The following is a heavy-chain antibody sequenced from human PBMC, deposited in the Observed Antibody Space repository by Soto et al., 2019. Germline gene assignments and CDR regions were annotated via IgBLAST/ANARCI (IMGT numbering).Heavy chain of an antibody. D-gene: IGHD2-2*01. Sequence: GGSLRLSCAVSGFTFSSYAMHWVRQAPGKGLEWVAVISYDGSNKYYADSVKGRFTISRDNSKNTLYLQMNSLRAEDTAVYYCARGDIEDIVVVPAVLYYYYGMDVWGQGTTVTVSS. J-gene: IGHJ6*02. V-gene: IGHV3-30-3*01. CDR3: ARGDIEDIVVVPAVLYYYYGMDV. CDR2: ISYDGSNK. CDR1: GFTFSSYA.